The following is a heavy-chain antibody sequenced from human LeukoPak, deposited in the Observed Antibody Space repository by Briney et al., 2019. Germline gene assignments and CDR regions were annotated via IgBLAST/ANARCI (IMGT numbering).Heavy chain of an antibody. CDR3: ARTRRATMIVVGRFDY. Sequence: GGSLRLSCAASGFTFSSYAMSWVRQAPGKGLEWVSAISGSGGSTYYADSVKGRFTISRDNSKNTLYLQINSLRAEDTAVYYCARTRRATMIVVGRFDYWGQGTLVTVSS. V-gene: IGHV3-23*01. CDR1: GFTFSSYA. CDR2: ISGSGGST. D-gene: IGHD3-22*01. J-gene: IGHJ4*02.